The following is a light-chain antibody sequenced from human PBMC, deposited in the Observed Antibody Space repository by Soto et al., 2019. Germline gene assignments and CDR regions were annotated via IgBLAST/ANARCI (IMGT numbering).Light chain of an antibody. J-gene: IGKJ1*01. CDR2: GAS. CDR1: QSVNSNW. Sequence: EIVLTQSPGTLSLSPGERATLSCRARQSVNSNWLAWYQQKSGQAPRHLLYGASSRSTGIPDRFSGSGSGTGFTLTITRLETEDCAVYYCQQYGSSPRTFGQGTKVEIK. CDR3: QQYGSSPRT. V-gene: IGKV3-20*01.